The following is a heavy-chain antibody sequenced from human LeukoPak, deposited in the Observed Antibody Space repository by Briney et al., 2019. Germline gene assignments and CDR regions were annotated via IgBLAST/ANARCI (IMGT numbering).Heavy chain of an antibody. V-gene: IGHV4-39*07. CDR1: GGPISSSSYY. Sequence: PSETLSLTCTGSGGPISSSSYYWGWIRQPPGKGREWIGSIYYSGSTYYNPSLKSQVTISVDTSKNQFSLKLSSVTAADTAVYYCARGDISVNDLDYWGQGTLVTVSS. CDR2: IYYSGST. J-gene: IGHJ4*02. CDR3: ARGDISVNDLDY. D-gene: IGHD2-15*01.